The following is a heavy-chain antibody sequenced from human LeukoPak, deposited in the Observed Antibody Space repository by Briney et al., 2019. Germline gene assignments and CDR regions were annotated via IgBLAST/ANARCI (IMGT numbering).Heavy chain of an antibody. CDR1: RVAPTAYD. CDR2: IKHRGST. V-gene: IGHV4-34*01. D-gene: IGHD3-10*01. J-gene: IGHJ4*01. CDR3: AGGRGKGKFVY. Sequence: PQTPSPTRALSRVAPTAYDWTSSRQSPGHRLEWIGDIKHRGSTNYNPSLQSRLTMSVATSKNHCALSLNSVTAADTAGYYCAGGRGKGKFVYWGDGNLVTVST.